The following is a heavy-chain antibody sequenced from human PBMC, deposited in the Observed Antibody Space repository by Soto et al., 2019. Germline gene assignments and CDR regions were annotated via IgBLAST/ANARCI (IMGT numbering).Heavy chain of an antibody. V-gene: IGHV1-18*01. CDR3: ARDLPTMDV. CDR2: IRAYNGNT. CDR1: GSTFPSMG. Sequence: QVHWVQPEARVKNLGAPVKVSCKAPGSTFPSMGTSWGRQAPGQGFEWMGWIRAYNGNTNNAQKLQGRVTMTTDTSTSTAYMELRSLRSDDTAVYYCARDLPTMDVWGQGTTVTVSS. J-gene: IGHJ6*02.